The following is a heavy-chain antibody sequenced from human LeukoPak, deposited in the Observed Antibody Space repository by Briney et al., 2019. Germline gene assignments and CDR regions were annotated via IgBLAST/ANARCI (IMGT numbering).Heavy chain of an antibody. J-gene: IGHJ5*02. CDR1: GFTFSSYW. D-gene: IGHD3-10*01. Sequence: PGGSLRLSCAASGFTFSSYWMHWVRQAPGKGLVWVSRINSDGSSTNYADSVKGRFTISRDNAKNTLHLQMNSLRAEDTAVYYCARVRGESPRLFDPWGQGTLVTVSS. CDR3: ARVRGESPRLFDP. CDR2: INSDGSST. V-gene: IGHV3-74*01.